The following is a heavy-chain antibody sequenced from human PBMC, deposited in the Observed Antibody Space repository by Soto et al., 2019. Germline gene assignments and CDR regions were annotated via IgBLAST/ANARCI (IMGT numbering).Heavy chain of an antibody. J-gene: IGHJ4*02. Sequence: ASVKVSCKTSGYTFTNFDVNWVRQAAGQRLEWMGWMSPNSENKGYAQKFQGRVSMTRDTSITTAYMELSSLRSEDTAVYYCARVRSRVSGYKYYFDYWGQGTLVTVLL. CDR2: MSPNSENK. CDR3: ARVRSRVSGYKYYFDY. D-gene: IGHD3-3*01. V-gene: IGHV1-8*01. CDR1: GYTFTNFD.